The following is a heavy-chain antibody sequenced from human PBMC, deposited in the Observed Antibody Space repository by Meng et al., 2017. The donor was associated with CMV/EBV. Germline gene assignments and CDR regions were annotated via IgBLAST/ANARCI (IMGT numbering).Heavy chain of an antibody. V-gene: IGHV3-23*01. J-gene: IGHJ6*02. Sequence: GGSLRLSCAASGFTFSSYAMSWVRQAPGKGLEWVSAISGSGGSTYYADSVKGRFTISRDNSKNTLYLQMNSLRAEDTAVYYCAKEGKWGVGARYYYYGMDVWGQGATVTVSS. CDR1: GFTFSSYA. CDR2: ISGSGGST. D-gene: IGHD1-26*01. CDR3: AKEGKWGVGARYYYYGMDV.